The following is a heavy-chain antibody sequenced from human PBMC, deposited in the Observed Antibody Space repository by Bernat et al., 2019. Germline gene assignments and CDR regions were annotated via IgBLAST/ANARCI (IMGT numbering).Heavy chain of an antibody. J-gene: IGHJ4*02. CDR3: VRQSRRWSKVY. Sequence: EVQLVESGGGLVQPGGSLRLSCAVSGFTFSGYWMSWVRQAPGKGLECVANIKYDGSEKYYVDSVKGRFTISRDNAKNSLSLQMDSLTVDDTAVYYCVRQSRRWSKVYWGQGTLVTVSS. V-gene: IGHV3-7*03. CDR2: IKYDGSEK. D-gene: IGHD3-3*01. CDR1: GFTFSGYW.